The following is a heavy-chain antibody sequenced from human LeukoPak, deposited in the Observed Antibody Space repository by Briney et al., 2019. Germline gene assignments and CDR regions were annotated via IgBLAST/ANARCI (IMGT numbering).Heavy chain of an antibody. CDR1: GGSISSYY. Sequence: PSETLSLTCTVPGGSISSYYWSWIRQPAGKGLEWIGRIYTSGSTNYNPSLKSRVTMSVDTSKNQFSLKLSSVTAADTAVYYCARDRSTRCGAWIDYWGQGTLVTVSS. V-gene: IGHV4-4*07. D-gene: IGHD4/OR15-4a*01. CDR3: ARDRSTRCGAWIDY. CDR2: IYTSGST. J-gene: IGHJ4*02.